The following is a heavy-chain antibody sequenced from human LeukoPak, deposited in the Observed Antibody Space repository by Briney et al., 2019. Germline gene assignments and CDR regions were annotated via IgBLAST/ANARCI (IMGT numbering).Heavy chain of an antibody. CDR3: ARDRFTGY. J-gene: IGHJ4*02. V-gene: IGHV3-21*01. CDR2: ISSSSSYI. CDR1: GFPFSSYS. D-gene: IGHD1-14*01. Sequence: GGALILSCAASGFPFSSYSMNWVRPAPGKGLEGVSSISSSSSYIYYADSVKGRFTISRHNAKNSLYLQMHSLRAEHTAVYYCARDRFTGYWTQGPLVTVSS.